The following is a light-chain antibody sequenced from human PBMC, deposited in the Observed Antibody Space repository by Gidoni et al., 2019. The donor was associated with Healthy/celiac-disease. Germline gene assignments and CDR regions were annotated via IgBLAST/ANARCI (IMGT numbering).Light chain of an antibody. CDR3: QAWDSSTVV. CDR2: QDS. Sequence: ELTQPPSVSVSPGQTASITCSGDKLGDKYACWYQQKPGQSPVLVIYQDSKRPSGIPERFSGSNSGNTATLTISGTQAMDEADYYCQAWDSSTVVFGGGTKLTVL. V-gene: IGLV3-1*01. J-gene: IGLJ2*01. CDR1: KLGDKY.